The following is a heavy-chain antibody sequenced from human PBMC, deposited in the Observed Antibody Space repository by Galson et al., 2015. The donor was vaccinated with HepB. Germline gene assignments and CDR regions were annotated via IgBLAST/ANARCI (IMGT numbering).Heavy chain of an antibody. J-gene: IGHJ6*02. D-gene: IGHD2-2*02. V-gene: IGHV1-18*01. CDR3: ARDPGPAAISRDYYYGMDV. CDR1: GYTFTSYG. Sequence: SVKVSCKASGYTFTSYGISWVRQAPGQGLEWMGWISAYNGNTNYAQKLQGRVTMTTDTSTSTAYMELRSLRSDDTAVYYCARDPGPAAISRDYYYGMDVWGQGTTVTVSS. CDR2: ISAYNGNT.